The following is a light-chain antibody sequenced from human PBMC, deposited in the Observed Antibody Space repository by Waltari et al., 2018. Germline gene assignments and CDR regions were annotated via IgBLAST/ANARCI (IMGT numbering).Light chain of an antibody. CDR1: SSDVGTYTH. CDR2: EVT. V-gene: IGLV2-23*02. CDR3: CSYAGGGTWV. J-gene: IGLJ3*02. Sequence: QSALTQPASVSGSPGQSITISCSGSSSDVGTYTHVSWYQQHPGEAPKLRIYEVTLRPSGVSDRFSGSKSGNTASLTISGLRAEDEAYYYCCSYAGGGTWVFGGGTKLTVL.